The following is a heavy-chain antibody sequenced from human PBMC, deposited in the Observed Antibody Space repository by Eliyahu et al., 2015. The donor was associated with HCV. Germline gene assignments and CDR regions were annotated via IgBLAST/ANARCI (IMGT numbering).Heavy chain of an antibody. J-gene: IGHJ4*02. Sequence: QVQLVQSGAEGKKPGASVKVSCKCSGDTCTTYAIXGXRXAPGQGLGXXGGIIPIFGTANYAQXLQGRVTITADGSTSTAYMELSSLRSEDTAMYYCARAPIRVATATYFDYWGQGTLVTVSS. V-gene: IGHV1-69*01. CDR2: IIPIFGTA. CDR3: ARAPIRVATATYFDY. D-gene: IGHD2-21*02. CDR1: GDTCTTYA.